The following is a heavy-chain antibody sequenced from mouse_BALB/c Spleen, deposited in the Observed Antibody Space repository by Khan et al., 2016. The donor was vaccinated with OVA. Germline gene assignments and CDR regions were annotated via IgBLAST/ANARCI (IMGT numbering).Heavy chain of an antibody. CDR2: MSSGGDYT. V-gene: IGHV5-6*01. CDR3: ASHLTGSFAY. J-gene: IGHJ3*01. D-gene: IGHD4-1*01. Sequence: EVELVESGGDLVKPGGSLKLSCAASGFTFSSYSMSWVRQIPDKRLEWVATMSSGGDYTYYPDSVTGRFTISRDNAKHTLYLQMSSLKSEDTAMYYCASHLTGSFAYWGQGTLVTVSA. CDR1: GFTFSSYS.